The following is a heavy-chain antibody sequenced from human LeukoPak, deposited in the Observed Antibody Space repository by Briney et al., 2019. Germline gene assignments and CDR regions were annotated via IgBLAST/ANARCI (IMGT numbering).Heavy chain of an antibody. V-gene: IGHV3-7*04. CDR1: GFTFSSYW. CDR3: ARDAKYTYGPPFDY. CDR2: IKQDGSQK. J-gene: IGHJ4*02. Sequence: GGSLRHSCAASGFTFSSYWMTWVRQAPGKGLECVANIKQDGSQKYYVDSVKGRFTISRDNAKNSLYLQMNSLRADDTAVYYCARDAKYTYGPPFDYWGQGTLVTVSS. D-gene: IGHD5-18*01.